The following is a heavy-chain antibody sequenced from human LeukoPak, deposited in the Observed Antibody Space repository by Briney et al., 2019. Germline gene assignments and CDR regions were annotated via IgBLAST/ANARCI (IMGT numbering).Heavy chain of an antibody. D-gene: IGHD2-8*01. CDR1: GLTFSNYA. CDR2: ISDNGGRT. CDR3: AKDLGTRMLLFPSDY. J-gene: IGHJ4*02. V-gene: IGHV3-23*01. Sequence: GGSLRLSCEASGLTFSNYAMTWARQAQGKGLEWFSGISDNGGRTYYGASVKGRFTISRDNSKNTLYLQMNSLKAEDTAVYYCAKDLGTRMLLFPSDYWGQGTLVTVSS.